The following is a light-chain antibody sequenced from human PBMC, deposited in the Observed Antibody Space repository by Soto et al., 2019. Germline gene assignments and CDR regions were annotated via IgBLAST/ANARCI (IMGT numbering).Light chain of an antibody. CDR3: QQYYEFPLT. Sequence: AIRMTQSPSSLSASPGDRVTITCRASQDISSYLAWYQQKPGKAPNLLIYVASTLQSGVPSRFSGSGSGTDFTLTISRLQSEDFATYYCQQYYEFPLTFGRGTKVQIK. CDR2: VAS. J-gene: IGKJ4*01. CDR1: QDISSY. V-gene: IGKV1-8*01.